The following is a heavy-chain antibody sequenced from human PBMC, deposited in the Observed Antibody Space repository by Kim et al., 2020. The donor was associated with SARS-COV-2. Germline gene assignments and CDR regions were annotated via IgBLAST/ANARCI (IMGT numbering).Heavy chain of an antibody. CDR1: GFIFDDYT. Sequence: GGSLRLSCAASGFIFDDYTMHWVRQAPGKGLEWVSLINWDGSDTYYADSVKGRFTVSRDNRKHSLYLQMKSLRTEDTGLYYCVKAYSSGWPDYYGMDVWGQETTVTVSS. CDR2: INWDGSDT. CDR3: VKAYSSGWPDYYGMDV. J-gene: IGHJ6*02. V-gene: IGHV3-43*01. D-gene: IGHD6-19*01.